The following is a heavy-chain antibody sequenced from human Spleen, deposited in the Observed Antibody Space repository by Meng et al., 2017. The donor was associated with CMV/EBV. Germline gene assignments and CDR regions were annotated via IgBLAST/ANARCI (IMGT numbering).Heavy chain of an antibody. V-gene: IGHV4-34*01. CDR1: AGSFTGYS. CDR3: ARLPWIVPAARPSWSDP. CDR2: INHSGST. D-gene: IGHD2-2*01. J-gene: IGHJ5*02. Sequence: GLLQQWVEGRLKPSEPLSLTCAVNAGSFTGYSWSWIRQPPGKGLEWIGEINHSGSTNYNPSLKSRVTISVDTSKNQFSLKLSSVTAADTAVYYCARLPWIVPAARPSWSDPWGQGTLVTVSS.